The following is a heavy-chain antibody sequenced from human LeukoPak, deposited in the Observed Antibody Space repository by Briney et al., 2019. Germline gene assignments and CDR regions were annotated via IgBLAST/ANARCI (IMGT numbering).Heavy chain of an antibody. CDR3: ARDPTSSWGTAFDI. CDR2: ISSSSSYI. J-gene: IGHJ3*02. V-gene: IGHV3-21*01. CDR1: GFTFSSYS. Sequence: GGSLRLSCAASGFTFSSYSMNWVRQAPGKGLEWVSSISSSSSYIYYADSVKGRFTISRDNAKNSLYLQMNSLRAEDTAVYYCARDPTSSWGTAFDIWGQGTMVTVSS. D-gene: IGHD3-16*01.